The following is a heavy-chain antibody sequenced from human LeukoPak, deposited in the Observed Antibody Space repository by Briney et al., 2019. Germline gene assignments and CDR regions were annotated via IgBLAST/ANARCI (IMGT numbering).Heavy chain of an antibody. D-gene: IGHD1-26*01. Sequence: GGSLRLSCVASGFTITNHWMYWVRQAPGRGLVWVSRIKSDESSAAYADSVKGRFTISRDNAKNTLYLQMNRLRVEDTAVYYCATVFKGSSLQDYWGQGTLVTVSS. J-gene: IGHJ4*02. CDR2: IKSDESSA. CDR1: GFTITNHW. CDR3: ATVFKGSSLQDY. V-gene: IGHV3-74*03.